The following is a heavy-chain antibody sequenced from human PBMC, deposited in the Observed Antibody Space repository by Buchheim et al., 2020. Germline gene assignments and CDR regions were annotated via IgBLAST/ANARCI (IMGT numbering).Heavy chain of an antibody. CDR1: GGSISSSSYY. CDR3: ARHFDRDYGERSGWFDP. V-gene: IGHV4-39*01. Sequence: QLQLQESGPGLVKPSETLSLTCTVSGGSISSSSYYWGWIRQPPGKGLEWIGSIYYSGSTYYNPSLKSRVTISVDTSKNQFSLKLSSVTAADTAVYYCARHFDRDYGERSGWFDPWGQGTL. CDR2: IYYSGST. J-gene: IGHJ5*02. D-gene: IGHD4-17*01.